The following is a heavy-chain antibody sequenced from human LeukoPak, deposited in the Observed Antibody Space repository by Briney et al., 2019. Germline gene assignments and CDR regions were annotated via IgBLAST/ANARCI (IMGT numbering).Heavy chain of an antibody. V-gene: IGHV3-74*01. J-gene: IGHJ4*01. CDR1: GFTFSNFW. CDR2: INREGRSA. CDR3: AREEMEVAGLQY. Sequence: PGGSLRLSCAASGFTFSNFWMYWVRPAPGKSPVWVLRINREGRSATYADSVKGRFTISRDNDNNTLFLQMINLRVADTAVYYCAREEMEVAGLQYWGQGTLVTVSS. D-gene: IGHD6-19*01.